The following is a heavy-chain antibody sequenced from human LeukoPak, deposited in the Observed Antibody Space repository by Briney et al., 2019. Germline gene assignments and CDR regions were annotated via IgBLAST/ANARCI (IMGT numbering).Heavy chain of an antibody. Sequence: SQTLSLTCAISGDSVSSNSAAWNWIRQSPSRGLEWLGRTYYRSKWYNDYAVSVKSRITINPDTSKNQFSLQLNSVTPEDTAVYYCARDSRVVGPGYSSGWYGGNWFDPWGQGTLVTVSS. CDR1: GDSVSSNSAA. V-gene: IGHV6-1*01. CDR3: ARDSRVVGPGYSSGWYGGNWFDP. D-gene: IGHD6-19*01. J-gene: IGHJ5*02. CDR2: TYYRSKWYN.